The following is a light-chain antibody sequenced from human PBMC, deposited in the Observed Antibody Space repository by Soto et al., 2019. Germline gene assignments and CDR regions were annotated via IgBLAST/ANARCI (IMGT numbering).Light chain of an antibody. J-gene: IGKJ1*01. Sequence: DIQMTQSPSTLSASVGDRVTITCRASQSIKNWLAWYQQKPGKAPKLLIYDASNLESGVPSRFSGSGSGTEFTLTISSLQPDDFATYYCQQYNSYSGTFGQGTKVDIK. CDR3: QQYNSYSGT. V-gene: IGKV1-5*01. CDR1: QSIKNW. CDR2: DAS.